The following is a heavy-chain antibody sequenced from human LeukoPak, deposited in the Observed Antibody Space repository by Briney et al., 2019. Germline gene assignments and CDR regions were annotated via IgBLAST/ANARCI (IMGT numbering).Heavy chain of an antibody. CDR1: GYTFISYG. CDR3: ARTDGDLDY. CDR2: MNPKSGYT. D-gene: IGHD4-17*01. V-gene: IGHV1-8*02. Sequence: ASVKVSCKASGYTFISYGISWVRQATGQGLEWMGWMNPKSGYTGNAQKFQGRITMTRNTAISTAYMELSSLRSEDTAVYYCARTDGDLDYWGQGTLVTVSS. J-gene: IGHJ4*02.